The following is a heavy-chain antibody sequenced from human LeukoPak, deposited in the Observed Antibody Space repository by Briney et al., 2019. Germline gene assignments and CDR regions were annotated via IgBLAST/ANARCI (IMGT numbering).Heavy chain of an antibody. CDR3: AKDLLEYSSSDDYFDY. V-gene: IGHV3-23*01. D-gene: IGHD6-6*01. CDR1: GFTFSNCA. J-gene: IGHJ4*02. CDR2: ISDSGISI. Sequence: PGGSLRLSCAASGFTFSNCAMIWVRQAPGKGLEWVSGISDSGISIYYADSVKGRFTISRDNSKNTLYLQMNSLRAEDTAVYYCAKDLLEYSSSDDYFDYWGQGTLVTVSS.